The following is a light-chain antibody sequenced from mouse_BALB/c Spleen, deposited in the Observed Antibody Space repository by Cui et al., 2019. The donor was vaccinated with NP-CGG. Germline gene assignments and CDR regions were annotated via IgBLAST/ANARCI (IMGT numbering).Light chain of an antibody. CDR2: GTN. Sequence: QAVVTQEFAPTTSPSETVTLTCRSSTGAVTTSNYANWVQEKPDHLFTGLIGGTNNRVPGIPARFSGSLIGDKAALTITGAQTEDEAIYFCALWYSNHWVFGGGTKLTVL. J-gene: IGLJ1*01. CDR1: TGAVTTSNY. V-gene: IGLV1*01. CDR3: ALWYSNHWV.